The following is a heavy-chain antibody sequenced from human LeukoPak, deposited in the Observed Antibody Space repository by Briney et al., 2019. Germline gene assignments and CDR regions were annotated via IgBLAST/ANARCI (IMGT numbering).Heavy chain of an antibody. D-gene: IGHD6-19*01. Sequence: SQTLSLTCAISEDSVSSNSAAWNLIRQSPSRGLQWLGRTYYRSKWYNDYAVSVKSRITINPDTSKNQFSLQLNSVTPEDTAVYYCARHQRSGWYFYNWFDPWGQGTLVTVSS. CDR2: TYYRSKWYN. CDR3: ARHQRSGWYFYNWFDP. CDR1: EDSVSSNSAA. V-gene: IGHV6-1*01. J-gene: IGHJ5*02.